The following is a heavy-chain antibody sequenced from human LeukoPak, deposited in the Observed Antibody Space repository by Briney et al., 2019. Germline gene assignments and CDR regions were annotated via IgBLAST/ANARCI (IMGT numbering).Heavy chain of an antibody. CDR1: GFTFSGHW. V-gene: IGHV3-74*03. Sequence: GALRLSCTASGFTFSGHWIHWVRQPPGMGLVWVSRINERGTDSMYAESVKGRFTISRDNAKNSLYLQMNSLRVEDTAVYYCARSKDDFWSGHPLYYYMDVWGLGTTVTVSS. CDR3: ARSKDDFWSGHPLYYYMDV. CDR2: INERGTDS. D-gene: IGHD3-3*01. J-gene: IGHJ6*03.